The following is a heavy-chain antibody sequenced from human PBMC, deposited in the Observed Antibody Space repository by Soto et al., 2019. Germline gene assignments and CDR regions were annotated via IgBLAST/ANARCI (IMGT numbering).Heavy chain of an antibody. J-gene: IGHJ4*02. CDR3: ARGTSPTAAGEHIDY. CDR1: GYTFTGYY. D-gene: IGHD6-13*01. CDR2: INPNSGGT. Sequence: ASVKVSCKASGYTFTGYYMHWVRQAPGQGLEWMGWINPNSGGTNYAQKFQDWVTMTRDTSISTAYMELSRLRSDDTAVYYCARGTSPTAAGEHIDYWGQGTLVTVSS. V-gene: IGHV1-2*04.